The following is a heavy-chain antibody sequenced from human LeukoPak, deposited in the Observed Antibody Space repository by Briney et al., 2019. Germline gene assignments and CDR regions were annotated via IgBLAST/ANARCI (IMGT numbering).Heavy chain of an antibody. CDR3: ASGNWNDRAFDI. CDR1: GFTFSSCW. CDR2: IKPDGSEK. J-gene: IGHJ3*02. Sequence: GGSLRLSWAASGFTFSSCWMNWVRQAPGKGLEWVASIKPDGSEKYYVDSVKGRFTISRDNAKNSLYLQMNSLRDEDTAVYYCASGNWNDRAFDIWGQGTMVAVSS. V-gene: IGHV3-7*01. D-gene: IGHD1-20*01.